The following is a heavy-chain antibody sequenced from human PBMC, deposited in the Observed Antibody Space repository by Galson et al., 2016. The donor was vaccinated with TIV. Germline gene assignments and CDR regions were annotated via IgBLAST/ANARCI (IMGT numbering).Heavy chain of an antibody. CDR2: VTGRSRST. CDR3: ARTTPPPVSSNGWNDAFDF. Sequence: SLRLSRAASGFTFSGYAMSWVRQAPGKGLEWVSVVTGRSRSTHYADSVRGRFTISRDNSRNTLSLQMNSLRVEDTAVYFCARTTPPPVSSNGWNDAFDFWGQGTIVTVSS. CDR1: GFTFSGYA. V-gene: IGHV3-23*01. D-gene: IGHD6-19*01. J-gene: IGHJ3*01.